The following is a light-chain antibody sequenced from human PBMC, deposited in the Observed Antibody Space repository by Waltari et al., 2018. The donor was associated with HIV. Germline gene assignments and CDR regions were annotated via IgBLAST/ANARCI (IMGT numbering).Light chain of an antibody. Sequence: QSVLTQPPSVSGAPGQRVTISCTGSSSNIGAGYDVHWYQQLPGTAPQPPIYANINRPAGVPDRFSGSKSGSSASLAITGLQSEDEAHYYCQSFDSSLTTSGVIFGGGTKLTVL. CDR3: QSFDSSLTTSGVI. V-gene: IGLV1-40*01. J-gene: IGLJ2*01. CDR1: SSNIGAGYD. CDR2: ANI.